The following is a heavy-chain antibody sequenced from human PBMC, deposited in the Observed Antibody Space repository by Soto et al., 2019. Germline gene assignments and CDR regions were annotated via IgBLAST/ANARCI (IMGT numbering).Heavy chain of an antibody. CDR3: AATYDILTGYSWGFDY. V-gene: IGHV1-58*01. J-gene: IGHJ4*02. CDR1: GFTFTSSA. Sequence: QMQLVQSGPEVKKPGTSVKVSCKASGFTFTSSAVQWVRQARGQRLEWIGWIVVGSGNTNYAQKFQERVTITRDMSTSTAYMELSRLRSEDTAVYYCAATYDILTGYSWGFDYWGQGTLVTVSS. CDR2: IVVGSGNT. D-gene: IGHD3-9*01.